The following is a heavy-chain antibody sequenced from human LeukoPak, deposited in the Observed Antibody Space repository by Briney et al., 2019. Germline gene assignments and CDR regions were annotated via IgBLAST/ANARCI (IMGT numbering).Heavy chain of an antibody. D-gene: IGHD3-16*01. CDR3: ARGWAGRINNWFDP. V-gene: IGHV1-18*01. J-gene: IGHJ5*02. Sequence: ASVKVSCRASGYTFTSYGISWVRQAPGQGLEWMGWISAYNGNTNYAQKLQGRVTMTTDTSTSTVYMELSSLRSEDTAVYHCARGWAGRINNWFDPWGQGTLVTVSS. CDR2: ISAYNGNT. CDR1: GYTFTSYG.